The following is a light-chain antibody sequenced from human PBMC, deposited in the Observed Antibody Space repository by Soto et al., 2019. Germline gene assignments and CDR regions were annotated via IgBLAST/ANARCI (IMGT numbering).Light chain of an antibody. CDR3: QQYRT. J-gene: IGKJ1*01. CDR2: GAT. Sequence: EIVLTQSPGTLALSPGERATLSCRASQSVSSSYLAWYQQKLGQAPRLLIYGATSRATCSPDRFSGSGSGTDFTLTISELEPEYFAVYYCQQYRTFGQGTKVEIK. V-gene: IGKV3-20*01. CDR1: QSVSSSY.